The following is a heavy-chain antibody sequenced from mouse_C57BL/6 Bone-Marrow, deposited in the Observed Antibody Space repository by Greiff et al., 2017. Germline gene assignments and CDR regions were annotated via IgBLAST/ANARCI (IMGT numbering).Heavy chain of an antibody. CDR2: IYPGCGNT. D-gene: IGHD4-1*01. CDR3: ARPFWDESLVWDY. J-gene: IGHJ2*01. CDR1: GYTFTDYY. V-gene: IGHV1-84*01. Sequence: QVQLQQSGPELVKPGASVKISCTASGYTFTDYYINWVRQRPGQGLERIGWIYPGCGNTKYNETFKGKGTLIVDTSSSTAYMQLSSMTSEDSAVSSCARPFWDESLVWDYWGQGTTLTVSS.